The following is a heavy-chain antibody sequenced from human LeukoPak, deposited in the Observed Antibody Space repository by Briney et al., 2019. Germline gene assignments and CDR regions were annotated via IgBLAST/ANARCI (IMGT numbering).Heavy chain of an antibody. V-gene: IGHV3-30*18. D-gene: IGHD6-19*01. J-gene: IGHJ6*02. Sequence: PGGSLRLSCAASGFTFSSYGMHWVRQAPGKGLEWVAVISYDGSNKYYADSVKGRFTISRDNSKNTLYLQMNSLRAEDTAVYYCAKQFRQWLVPPYGMDVWGRGTTVTVSS. CDR2: ISYDGSNK. CDR1: GFTFSSYG. CDR3: AKQFRQWLVPPYGMDV.